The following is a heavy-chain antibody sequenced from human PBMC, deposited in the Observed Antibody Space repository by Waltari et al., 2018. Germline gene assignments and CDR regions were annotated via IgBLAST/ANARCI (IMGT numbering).Heavy chain of an antibody. CDR1: GYTFTRYY. Sequence: QVQLVQSGAEVKKPGASVKVSCKASGYTFTRYYIQWVRQAPGQGLEWMGIINPRCGTTSNAQKFQGRVTMTRDMSTSTVYMELSSLRSEDTAVYYCARSGSFSYFDFWGQGTLVIVSS. J-gene: IGHJ4*02. V-gene: IGHV1-46*01. CDR2: INPRCGTT. CDR3: ARSGSFSYFDF. D-gene: IGHD1-26*01.